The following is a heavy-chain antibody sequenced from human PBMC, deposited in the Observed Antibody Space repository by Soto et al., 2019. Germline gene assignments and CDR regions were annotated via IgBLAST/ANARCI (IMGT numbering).Heavy chain of an antibody. D-gene: IGHD6-19*01. CDR2: ISAYNGNT. Sequence: QVQLVQSGAEVKKPGASVKVSCKASGYTFTSYGISWVRQAPGQGLEWMGWISAYNGNTNYAQKLQGRVTMTTDTSTSTAYMEPRSLRSDDTAVYYCASAKAVAANYYYYGMDVWGQGTTVTVSS. CDR1: GYTFTSYG. V-gene: IGHV1-18*01. J-gene: IGHJ6*02. CDR3: ASAKAVAANYYYYGMDV.